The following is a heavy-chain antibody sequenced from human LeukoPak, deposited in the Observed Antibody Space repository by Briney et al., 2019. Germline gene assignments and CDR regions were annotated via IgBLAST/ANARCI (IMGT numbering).Heavy chain of an antibody. CDR2: IYYSGST. V-gene: IGHV4-59*01. D-gene: IGHD2-8*01. CDR3: AREGVLPRRVGMDV. J-gene: IGHJ6*02. Sequence: PSETLSLTCTVSGGSLSSSYWTWIRQPPGKGLEWIGYIYYSGSTNYNPSLKSRVTISIDTSKNQFSLKLSSMTAADTAVYYCAREGVLPRRVGMDVWGQGTTVTVSS. CDR1: GGSLSSSY.